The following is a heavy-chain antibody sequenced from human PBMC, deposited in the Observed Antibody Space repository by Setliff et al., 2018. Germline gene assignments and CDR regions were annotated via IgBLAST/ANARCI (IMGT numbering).Heavy chain of an antibody. CDR2: MNPNSGNT. J-gene: IGHJ3*02. CDR3: ARGVRVESSSWFKSAFDI. CDR1: GGTFSSYA. D-gene: IGHD6-13*01. V-gene: IGHV1-8*02. Sequence: VASVKVSCKASGGTFSSYAISWVRQATGQGLEWMGWMNPNSGNTGYAQKFQGRVTMTRNTYISTAYMELSSLRSEDTAVYYCARGVRVESSSWFKSAFDIWGQGTMVTVSS.